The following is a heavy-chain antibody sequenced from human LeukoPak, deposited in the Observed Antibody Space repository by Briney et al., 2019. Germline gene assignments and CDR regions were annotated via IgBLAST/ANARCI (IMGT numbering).Heavy chain of an antibody. V-gene: IGHV1-18*01. CDR1: GYTFTRYG. Sequence: ASVKVSCKASGYTFTRYGISWVRQAPGQGLEWMGWISAYNGNTDYAQNLQGRVTLTTDTSTSTAYMELRSLRSDDTAVYYCATGIAVAGPPFDYWGQGTLVTVSS. D-gene: IGHD6-19*01. CDR2: ISAYNGNT. CDR3: ATGIAVAGPPFDY. J-gene: IGHJ4*02.